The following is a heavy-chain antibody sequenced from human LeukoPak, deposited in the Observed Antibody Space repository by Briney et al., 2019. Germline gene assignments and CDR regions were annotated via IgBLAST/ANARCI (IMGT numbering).Heavy chain of an antibody. J-gene: IGHJ4*02. V-gene: IGHV3-66*01. Sequence: GGSLRLSCAASGFTVSSNYMSWVRQAPGKGVEWVSVIYSGGSTYYADSVNGRFTISKDNSKNPLYLQMNSLRAEDTAVYYCAREGTDFWSGSTIYYFDYWGQGTLVTVSS. CDR1: GFTVSSNY. CDR2: IYSGGST. CDR3: AREGTDFWSGSTIYYFDY. D-gene: IGHD3-3*01.